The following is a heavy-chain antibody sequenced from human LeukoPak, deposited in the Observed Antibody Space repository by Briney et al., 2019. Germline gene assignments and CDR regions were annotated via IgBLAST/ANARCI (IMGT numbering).Heavy chain of an antibody. CDR1: GYTFTGYY. D-gene: IGHD3-10*01. Sequence: VASVKVSCKASGYTFTGYYMHWVRQAPGQGLEWMGWINPNSGGTNYAQKFQGRVTMTRDTSISTAYMELSRLRSDDTAVYYCARGASYYYGSGSYEDWGQGTLVTVSS. V-gene: IGHV1-2*02. J-gene: IGHJ4*02. CDR3: ARGASYYYGSGSYED. CDR2: INPNSGGT.